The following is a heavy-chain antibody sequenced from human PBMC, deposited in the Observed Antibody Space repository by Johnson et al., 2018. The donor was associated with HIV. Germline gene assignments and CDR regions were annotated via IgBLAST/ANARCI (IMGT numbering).Heavy chain of an antibody. J-gene: IGHJ3*02. CDR2: ISYDGSNK. D-gene: IGHD1-26*01. CDR1: GFTFNNAW. V-gene: IGHV3-30*18. Sequence: VQLVESGGGLVKPGGSLRLSCAASGFTFNNAWMSWIRQAPGKGLEWVAVISYDGSNKYYADSVKGRFTISRDNSKNTLYLQMNSLRVEDTAVYYCAKFGRIPRELEDAFDIWGQGTMVTVSS. CDR3: AKFGRIPRELEDAFDI.